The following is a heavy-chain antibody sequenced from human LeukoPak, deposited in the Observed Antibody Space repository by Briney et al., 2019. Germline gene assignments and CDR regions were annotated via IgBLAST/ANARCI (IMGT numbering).Heavy chain of an antibody. CDR1: GGSISNYY. J-gene: IGHJ6*03. Sequence: SETLSLTCSVSGGSISNYYWSWIRQPPGKGLEWIAYTHYTGDGNSNPSLKSRLTTSVDTSKNQFSLKLSSVTAADTAVYYCASTPAFIAAAGKYYYYYYMDVWGKGTTVTVSS. V-gene: IGHV4-59*12. D-gene: IGHD6-13*01. CDR2: THYTGDG. CDR3: ASTPAFIAAAGKYYYYYYMDV.